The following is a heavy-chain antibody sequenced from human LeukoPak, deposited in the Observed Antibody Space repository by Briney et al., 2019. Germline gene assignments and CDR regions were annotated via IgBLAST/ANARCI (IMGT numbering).Heavy chain of an antibody. CDR3: AKAPIGVVPAANLDY. CDR1: GFTFSSYA. D-gene: IGHD2-2*01. V-gene: IGHV3-23*01. CDR2: ISGSGGST. Sequence: GGSLRLPCAASGFTFSSYAMSWVRQAPGKGLEWVSAISGSGGSTYYADSVKGRFTISRDNSKNTLYLQMNSLRAEDTAVYYCAKAPIGVVPAANLDYWGQGTLVTVSS. J-gene: IGHJ4*02.